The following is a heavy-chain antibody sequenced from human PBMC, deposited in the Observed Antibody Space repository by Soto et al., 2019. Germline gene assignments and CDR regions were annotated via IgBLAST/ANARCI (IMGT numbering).Heavy chain of an antibody. D-gene: IGHD5-18*01. CDR1: GGSISSSSYY. CDR3: ARRYSYGSLYYYYGMDV. J-gene: IGHJ6*02. Sequence: KTSETLSLTCTVSGGSISSSSYYWGWIRQPPGKGLEWIGSIYYSGSTYYSPSLKSRVTISVDTSKNQFSLKLSSVTAADTAVYYCARRYSYGSLYYYYGMDVWGQGTTVT. CDR2: IYYSGST. V-gene: IGHV4-39*01.